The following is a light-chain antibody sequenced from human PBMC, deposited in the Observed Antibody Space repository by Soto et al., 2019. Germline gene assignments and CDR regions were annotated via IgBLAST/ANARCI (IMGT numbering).Light chain of an antibody. CDR2: GAS. V-gene: IGKV3-20*01. CDR1: QSVSSSY. Sequence: IVWTQSHASLSXXAREXTTLXXRXSQSVSSSYLAWYQEKPGQAPRLLIYGASSRATGITDRFSRRGSGTDFTLTISRLEPEDFAVYFCQQYGSSPIAFGQGTGVDIK. J-gene: IGKJ5*01. CDR3: QQYGSSPIA.